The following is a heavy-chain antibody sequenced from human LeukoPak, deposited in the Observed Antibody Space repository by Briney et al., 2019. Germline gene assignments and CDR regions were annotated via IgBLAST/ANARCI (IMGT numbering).Heavy chain of an antibody. V-gene: IGHV3-23*01. D-gene: IGHD3-16*01. J-gene: IGHJ4*02. CDR1: GFTFSSYA. CDR2: ISGSGGST. Sequence: TGGSLRLSCAASGFTFSSYAMSWVRQAPGKGLEWVSAISGSGGSTYYADSVKGRFTISRVNSKNTLYLQMNSLRAEDTAVYYCATIAIGAFTQDYWGQGTLVTVSS. CDR3: ATIAIGAFTQDY.